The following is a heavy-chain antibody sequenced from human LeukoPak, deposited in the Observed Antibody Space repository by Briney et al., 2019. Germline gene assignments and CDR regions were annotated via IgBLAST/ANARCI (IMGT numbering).Heavy chain of an antibody. D-gene: IGHD5-24*01. CDR2: ISSSSSYI. Sequence: PGGSLRLSCAASGFTVSSNYMSWVRQTPGKGLEWVSSISSSSSYIYYADSVKGRFTISRDNAKNSLYLQMNSLRAEDTAVYYCARGERVFDPWGQGTLVTVSS. J-gene: IGHJ5*02. CDR3: ARGERVFDP. V-gene: IGHV3-21*01. CDR1: GFTVSSNY.